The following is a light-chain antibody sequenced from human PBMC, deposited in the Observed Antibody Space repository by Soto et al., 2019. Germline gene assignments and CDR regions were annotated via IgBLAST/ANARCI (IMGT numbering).Light chain of an antibody. CDR1: QSISSY. CDR3: QQLKSFPLN. V-gene: IGKV1-39*01. CDR2: DVS. Sequence: DIQMTQSPSSLSASVGDSVTITCRASQSISSYLNWYQQKPGKAPKLLIYDVSSLESGVPSRFSGSGSGTEFTLTISSLLPEDFATYHCQQLKSFPLNFGQGTRLEIK. J-gene: IGKJ5*01.